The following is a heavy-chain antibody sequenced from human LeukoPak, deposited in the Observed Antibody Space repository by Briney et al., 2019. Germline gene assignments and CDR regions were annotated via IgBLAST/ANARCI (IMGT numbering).Heavy chain of an antibody. CDR2: INPSGGST. D-gene: IGHD5-18*01. CDR3: AREPDNTAMAPDGMDV. V-gene: IGHV1-46*01. Sequence: GAPVKVSCKASGYTFTSYYMHWVRQAPGQGLEWMGIINPSGGSTSYAQKFQGRVTMTRDTSTSTVYMELSSLRSEDTAVYYCAREPDNTAMAPDGMDVWGQGTTVTVSS. J-gene: IGHJ6*02. CDR1: GYTFTSYY.